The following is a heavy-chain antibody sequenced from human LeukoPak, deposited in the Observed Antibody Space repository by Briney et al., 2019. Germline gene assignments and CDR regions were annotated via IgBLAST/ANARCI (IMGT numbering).Heavy chain of an antibody. D-gene: IGHD5-18*01. J-gene: IGHJ4*02. Sequence: SETLSLTCTVSGGSISSYYWSWIRQPPGKGLEWIGYIYYSGSTNYNPSLKSRVTISVDTSKNQFSLKLSSVTAADTAVYYCARPDEDRGYSYGCNYWGQGTLVTVSS. CDR1: GGSISSYY. CDR2: IYYSGST. V-gene: IGHV4-59*01. CDR3: ARPDEDRGYSYGCNY.